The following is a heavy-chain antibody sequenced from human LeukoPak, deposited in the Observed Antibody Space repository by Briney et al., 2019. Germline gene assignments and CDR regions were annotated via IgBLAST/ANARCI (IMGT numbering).Heavy chain of an antibody. V-gene: IGHV3-23*01. Sequence: GGSMRLSCAASGFSFSSYGMSWVRQAPGKGLEWVSAISGSGGSTYYADSVKGRFTISRDNSKNTLYLQMNSLRAEDTAVYYCARGTATYYFDYWGQGTLVTVSS. CDR3: ARGTATYYFDY. D-gene: IGHD5-18*01. CDR1: GFSFSSYG. CDR2: ISGSGGST. J-gene: IGHJ4*02.